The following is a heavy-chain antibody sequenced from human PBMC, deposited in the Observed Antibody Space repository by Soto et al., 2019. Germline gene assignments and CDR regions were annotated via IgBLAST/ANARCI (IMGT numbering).Heavy chain of an antibody. V-gene: IGHV3-23*01. Sequence: GGSLRLSCAASGFTFSSYAMSWVRQAPGKGLEWVSAISGSGGSTYYADSVKGRFTISRDNSKNTLYLQMNSLRAEDTTVYYCAKSMRLLRYYFDYWGQGTLVTVSS. CDR1: GFTFSSYA. J-gene: IGHJ4*02. CDR3: AKSMRLLRYYFDY. CDR2: ISGSGGST. D-gene: IGHD3-22*01.